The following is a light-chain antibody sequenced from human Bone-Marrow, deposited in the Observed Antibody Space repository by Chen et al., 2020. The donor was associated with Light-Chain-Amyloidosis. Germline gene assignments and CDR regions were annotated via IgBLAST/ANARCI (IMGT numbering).Light chain of an antibody. J-gene: IGLJ2*01. CDR2: DDS. V-gene: IGLV3-21*02. Sequence: SYVLTQSSSVSVVPGQTATIACGGNNIGSTSVHWYQQTPGQAPLLVVYDDSDRPSGIPERLSGSKSGTTASLTISGLQTDDEAVYYCRSFTRTSTHVIFGGGTKLTVL. CDR1: NIGSTS. CDR3: RSFTRTSTHVI.